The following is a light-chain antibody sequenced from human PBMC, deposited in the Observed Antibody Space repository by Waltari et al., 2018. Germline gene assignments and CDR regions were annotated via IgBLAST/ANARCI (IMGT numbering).Light chain of an antibody. CDR3: SSYTSSSTYVV. CDR1: SSDGGSSNR. CDR2: EVS. J-gene: IGLJ2*01. V-gene: IGLV2-18*02. Sequence: QSALTQPPSVSGSPGQSVTISCPGTSSDGGSSNRVSWYQRPPGTAPKPMIYEVSNRPSGVPDRFSGSKSGNTASLTISGLQAEDEADYYCSSYTSSSTYVVFGGGTKLTVL.